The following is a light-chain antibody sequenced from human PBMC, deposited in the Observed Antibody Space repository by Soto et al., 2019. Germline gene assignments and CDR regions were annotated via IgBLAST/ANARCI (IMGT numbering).Light chain of an antibody. CDR2: GAS. J-gene: IGKJ1*01. Sequence: EIVLTQSPGTLSLSPGERATLSCRASQSVSYTYLAWYQQKPGQAPRLLISGASDRATGIPDRFSGSGSGTDFTLTISRLEPEDFAVYYCQQYNNWTPTFGQGTKVDIX. CDR3: QQYNNWTPT. CDR1: QSVSYTY. V-gene: IGKV3-20*01.